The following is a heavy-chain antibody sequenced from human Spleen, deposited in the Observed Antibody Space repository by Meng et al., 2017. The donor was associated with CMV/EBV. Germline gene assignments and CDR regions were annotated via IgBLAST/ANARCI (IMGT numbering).Heavy chain of an antibody. CDR1: GFTFSDHY. CDR2: SSNKGNGYTT. Sequence: GESLKISCAASGFTFSDHYMDWVRQTPGKGLEWVGRSSNKGNGYTTEYAASVKGRFTTSRDESKDLLYLQMSSLKSDDTAVYYCARLRGSGTYCDYWGQGVLVTVSS. CDR3: ARLRGSGTYCDY. D-gene: IGHD3-10*01. J-gene: IGHJ4*02. V-gene: IGHV3-72*01.